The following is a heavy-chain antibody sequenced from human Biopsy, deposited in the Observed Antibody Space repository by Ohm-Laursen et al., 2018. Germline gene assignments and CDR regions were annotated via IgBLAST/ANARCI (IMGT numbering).Heavy chain of an antibody. D-gene: IGHD3-16*01. CDR3: AKDWFPYADYARAHGVDV. J-gene: IGHJ6*02. V-gene: IGHV3-23*01. Sequence: SLRLSCSASGLTFSSHAMAWVRQAPGKGLEWVSGIRDSGDSAYYADSVKGRFTISRDNSRNTLYLQMNSLRPEDTAVYYCAKDWFPYADYARAHGVDVWGQGTTVTVSS. CDR1: GLTFSSHA. CDR2: IRDSGDSA.